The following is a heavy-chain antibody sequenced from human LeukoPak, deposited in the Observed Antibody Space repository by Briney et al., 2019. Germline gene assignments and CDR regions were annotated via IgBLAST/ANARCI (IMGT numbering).Heavy chain of an antibody. Sequence: GASVKVSCKASGYTFTSYAMHWVRQAPGQRLEWMGWINAGNGNTKYSQKSQGRVTITRDTSASTAYMELSSLRSEDTAVYNCARDGRYCSGGSCYSYNWFDPWGQGTLVTVSS. V-gene: IGHV1-3*01. J-gene: IGHJ5*02. CDR2: INAGNGNT. D-gene: IGHD2-15*01. CDR1: GYTFTSYA. CDR3: ARDGRYCSGGSCYSYNWFDP.